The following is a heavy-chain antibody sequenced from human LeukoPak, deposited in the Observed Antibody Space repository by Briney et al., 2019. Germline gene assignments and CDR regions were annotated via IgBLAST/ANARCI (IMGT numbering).Heavy chain of an antibody. V-gene: IGHV4-39*07. CDR2: IYYSGST. J-gene: IGHJ4*02. CDR3: ARDNIAARVPVDY. CDR1: GGSISSSSYY. Sequence: PSETLSFTCTVSGGSISSSSYYWGWIRQPPGKGLEWIGSIYYSGSTYYNPSLKSRVTISVDTSKNQFSLKLSSVTAADTAVYYCARDNIAARVPVDYWGQGTLVTVSS. D-gene: IGHD6-6*01.